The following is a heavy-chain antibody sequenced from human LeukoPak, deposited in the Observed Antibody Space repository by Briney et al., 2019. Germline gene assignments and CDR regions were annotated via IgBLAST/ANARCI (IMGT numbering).Heavy chain of an antibody. D-gene: IGHD3-16*01. CDR3: VRDGGGGGDFDY. Sequence: SGGSLRLSCAASGFTFSSYWMPWVRQAPGKGLQWVANIKPDGSEKYYVDSVKGRFTISRDNAKNSLYLQMNSLRAEDTAVYYCVRDGGGGGDFDYWGQGTLVTVSS. CDR1: GFTFSSYW. J-gene: IGHJ4*02. CDR2: IKPDGSEK. V-gene: IGHV3-7*01.